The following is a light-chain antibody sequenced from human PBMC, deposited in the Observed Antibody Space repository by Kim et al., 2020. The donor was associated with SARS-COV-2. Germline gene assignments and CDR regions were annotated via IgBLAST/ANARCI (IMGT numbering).Light chain of an antibody. CDR1: SSDVCGYNY. J-gene: IGLJ2*01. CDR2: DVS. Sequence: QSVTISCTVTSSDVCGYNYVSWYQQRPGKAPKLMICDVSKLPSGVPDRFSGSKSGNTASLTISGLQAENEADYYCCSYAGSYTLVFGGGTQLTVL. V-gene: IGLV2-11*01. CDR3: CSYAGSYTLV.